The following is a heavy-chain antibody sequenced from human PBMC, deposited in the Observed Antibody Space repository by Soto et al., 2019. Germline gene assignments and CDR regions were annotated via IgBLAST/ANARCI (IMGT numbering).Heavy chain of an antibody. Sequence: QVQLQQWGAGLLKPSETLSLTCAVYGGSFSGYYWSWIRQPPGKGLEWIGEINHSGSTNYNPSLKSRVTISVDTSKYQFSLKLSSVTAADTAVYYCARGTYDYIWGSYRQPKNFDYWGQGTLVTVSS. D-gene: IGHD3-16*02. V-gene: IGHV4-34*01. CDR1: GGSFSGYY. CDR2: INHSGST. CDR3: ARGTYDYIWGSYRQPKNFDY. J-gene: IGHJ4*02.